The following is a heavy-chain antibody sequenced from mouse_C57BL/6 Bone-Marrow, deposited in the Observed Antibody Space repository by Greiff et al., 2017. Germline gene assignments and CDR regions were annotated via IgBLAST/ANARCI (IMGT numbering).Heavy chain of an antibody. J-gene: IGHJ3*01. CDR3: ARPIYYGYAWFAY. CDR2: FLPGSGST. D-gene: IGHD2-2*01. V-gene: IGHV1-9*01. CDR1: GYTITGYW. Sequence: QVQLQQSGAELMKPGASVTLSCKATGYTITGYWIEWVKQRPGHGLEWFGEFLPGSGSTNYNEKFKGKATFTADTSYNTAYMQLSSLTTEYSAIYYCARPIYYGYAWFAYWGQGTLVTVSA.